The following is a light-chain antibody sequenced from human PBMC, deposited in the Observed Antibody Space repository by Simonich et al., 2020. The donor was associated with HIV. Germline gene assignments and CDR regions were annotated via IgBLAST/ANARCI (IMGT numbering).Light chain of an antibody. J-gene: IGLJ2*01. V-gene: IGLV2-23*01. CDR3: CSYARRSTLV. Sequence: QSALTPPASVSGSPGQSLTISCTGTSSVVGSYSLVSWYQQHPGKAPKLMIYEDSKRPSGVSNRFSASKSGNTASLTISGLQTEDEADYYCCSYARRSTLVFGGGTKLTVL. CDR1: SSVVGSYSL. CDR2: EDS.